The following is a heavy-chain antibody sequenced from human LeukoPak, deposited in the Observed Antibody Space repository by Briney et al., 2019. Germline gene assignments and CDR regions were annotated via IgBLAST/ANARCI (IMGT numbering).Heavy chain of an antibody. D-gene: IGHD2-15*01. J-gene: IGHJ4*02. CDR2: ISAYNGNT. Sequence: ASVKVSCKASGCTFTSYGISWVRQAPGQGLEWMGWISAYNGNTNYAQKLQGRVTMTTDTSTSTAYMELRSLRSDDTAVYYCARGAPYCSGGSCYSDDYWGQGALVTVSS. V-gene: IGHV1-18*01. CDR3: ARGAPYCSGGSCYSDDY. CDR1: GCTFTSYG.